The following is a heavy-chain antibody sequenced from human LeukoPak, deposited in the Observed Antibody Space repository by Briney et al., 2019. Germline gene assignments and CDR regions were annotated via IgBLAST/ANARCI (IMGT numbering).Heavy chain of an antibody. V-gene: IGHV4-61*02. CDR3: ARQKSGYYLY. D-gene: IGHD3-3*01. CDR1: GGSISSESCY. Sequence: PSQTLSLTCTVSGGSISSESCYWSWIRLPAGKGLEWIGRIFSSGSSYYNPSLKSRVSLSVDPPKNQFSLTLTSVTAADTAVYYCARQKSGYYLYWGQGTLVTVSS. CDR2: IFSSGSS. J-gene: IGHJ4*02.